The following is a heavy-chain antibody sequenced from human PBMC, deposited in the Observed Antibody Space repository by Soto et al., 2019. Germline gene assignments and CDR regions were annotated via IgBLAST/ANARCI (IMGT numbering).Heavy chain of an antibody. CDR1: GYTFTSYG. CDR2: ISAYNGNT. V-gene: IGHV1-18*03. D-gene: IGHD2-15*01. Sequence: ASVKVSCKASGYTFTSYGISWVRQAPGQGLEWMGWISAYNGNTNYAQKLQGRVTMTTDTSTSTAYMELRSLRSDDMAVYYCARVGPDIVVVVAATPIFGYFDYWGQGTLVTVSS. J-gene: IGHJ4*02. CDR3: ARVGPDIVVVVAATPIFGYFDY.